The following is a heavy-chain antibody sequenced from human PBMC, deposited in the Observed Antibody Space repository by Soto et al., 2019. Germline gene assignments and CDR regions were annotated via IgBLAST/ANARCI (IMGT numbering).Heavy chain of an antibody. CDR3: ARGSRIAAAGTRGAFDI. Sequence: SETLSLTCAAYGGSFSGYYWSWMRQPPGKGLEWIGEINHSGSTNYNPSLKSRVTISVDTSKNQFSLKLSSVTAADTAVYYCARGSRIAAAGTRGAFDIWGQGTMVTVSS. J-gene: IGHJ3*02. CDR2: INHSGST. V-gene: IGHV4-34*01. D-gene: IGHD6-13*01. CDR1: GGSFSGYY.